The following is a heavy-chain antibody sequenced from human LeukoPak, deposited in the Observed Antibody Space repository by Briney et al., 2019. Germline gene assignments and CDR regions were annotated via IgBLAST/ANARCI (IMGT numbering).Heavy chain of an antibody. Sequence: KPSETLSLTCTVSGGSISSYYWSWIRQPPGKGLEWIGYIYYSGNTNYNPSLKSRVTISVDTSKNQFSLKLSSVTAADTAVYYCARGGVITFSFTSWGQGTLVTVSS. CDR3: ARGGVITFSFTS. CDR1: GGSISSYY. D-gene: IGHD3-10*01. J-gene: IGHJ4*02. V-gene: IGHV4-59*12. CDR2: IYYSGNT.